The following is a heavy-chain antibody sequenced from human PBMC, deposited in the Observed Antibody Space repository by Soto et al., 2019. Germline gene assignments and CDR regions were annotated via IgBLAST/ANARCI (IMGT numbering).Heavy chain of an antibody. CDR1: GFTFRSYG. J-gene: IGHJ4*02. V-gene: IGHV3-30*18. CDR2: ISYDGSNK. D-gene: IGHD6-19*01. Sequence: QVQLVESGGGVVQPGRSLRLSCAASGFTFRSYGMHWVRQAPGKGLEWVAVISYDGSNKYYADSVKGRFTISRDNSKNTLYLQMNILRAEDTAVYYCAKDQWLVVFDYGGQGTLVTVSS. CDR3: AKDQWLVVFDY.